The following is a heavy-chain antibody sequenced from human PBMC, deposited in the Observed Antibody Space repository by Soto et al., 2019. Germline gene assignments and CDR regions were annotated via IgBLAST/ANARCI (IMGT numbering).Heavy chain of an antibody. CDR2: IYYSGNT. CDR1: GGSISSGDYY. Sequence: SETLSLTCTVSGGSISSGDYYWSWIRQPPGKGLEWIGYIYYSGNTYYNPSLKSRVTISVDTSKNQFSLKLSSVTAADTAVYYCARDYLAPAAAYYYGMDVWGQGTTVTVSS. J-gene: IGHJ6*02. D-gene: IGHD2-2*01. CDR3: ARDYLAPAAAYYYGMDV. V-gene: IGHV4-30-4*01.